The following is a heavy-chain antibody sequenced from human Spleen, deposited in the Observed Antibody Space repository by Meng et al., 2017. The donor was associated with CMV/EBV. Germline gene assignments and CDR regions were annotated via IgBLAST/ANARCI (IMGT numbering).Heavy chain of an antibody. CDR1: TFSSYA. CDR3: ASLLGYCSSTSCPMVDY. D-gene: IGHD2-2*01. Sequence: TFSSYAFRWVHQAPGQGLGWMGVILPIFGTANYAQTFQGRVTITTDESTSTAYMELSSLRSEDTAVYYCASLLGYCSSTSCPMVDYWGQGTLVTVSS. CDR2: ILPIFGTA. V-gene: IGHV1-69*05. J-gene: IGHJ4*02.